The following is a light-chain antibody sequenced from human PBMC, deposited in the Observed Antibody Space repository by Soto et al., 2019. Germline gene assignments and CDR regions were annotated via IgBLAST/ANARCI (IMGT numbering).Light chain of an antibody. CDR1: SSDVGGYNY. CDR3: SSYTSSSTLV. V-gene: IGLV2-14*01. Sequence: QSALTQPASVSGSPGQSISISCTGTSSDVGGYNYVSWYQQHPGKAPKLMIYDVNNRPSGVSDRFSGSKSGNTASLTISGLHAEDEADYYCSSYTSSSTLVFGTGTKVTV. J-gene: IGLJ1*01. CDR2: DVN.